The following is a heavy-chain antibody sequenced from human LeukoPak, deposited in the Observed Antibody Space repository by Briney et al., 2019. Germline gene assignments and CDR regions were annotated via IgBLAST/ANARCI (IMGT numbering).Heavy chain of an antibody. J-gene: IGHJ4*02. CDR1: GFTFSGYA. Sequence: GGSLRLSCAASGFTFSGYAMSWVRQAPGKGLEWVSAISGSGGSTYYADSVKGRFTISRDNSKNTLYLQMNSLRAEDTAVYYCAKDGEASSGYYYFDYWGQGTLVTVSS. CDR3: AKDGEASSGYYYFDY. D-gene: IGHD3-22*01. V-gene: IGHV3-23*01. CDR2: ISGSGGST.